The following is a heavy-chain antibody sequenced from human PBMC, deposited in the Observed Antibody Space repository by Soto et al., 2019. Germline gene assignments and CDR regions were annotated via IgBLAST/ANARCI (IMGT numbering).Heavy chain of an antibody. J-gene: IGHJ3*02. V-gene: IGHV1-58*02. CDR2: IVVGNGNT. CDR3: AVDFPHDILTGPSGAFDI. D-gene: IGHD3-9*01. CDR1: GFTFTRSA. Sequence: SVTVSCKASGFTFTRSAMQWVRQARGQRLEWMGWIVVGNGNTNYAQKFQGRVTMTTDMSTSTAYMELRSLRSDDTAVYYCAVDFPHDILTGPSGAFDIWGQGTMVTVSS.